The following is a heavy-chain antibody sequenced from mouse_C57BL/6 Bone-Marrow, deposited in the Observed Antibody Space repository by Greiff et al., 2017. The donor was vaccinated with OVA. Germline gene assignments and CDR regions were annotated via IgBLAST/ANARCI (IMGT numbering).Heavy chain of an antibody. Sequence: DVMLVESGGGLVKPGGSLKLSCAASGFTFSDYGMHWVRQAPEKGLEWVAYISSGSSTIYYADTVKGRFTIYRDKAKNTLFLQKTSLRSEDTAMYYCARRYGYDLHYLDYWGQGTTLTVSS. CDR1: GFTFSDYG. V-gene: IGHV5-17*01. CDR3: ARRYGYDLHYLDY. J-gene: IGHJ2*01. CDR2: ISSGSSTI. D-gene: IGHD2-2*01.